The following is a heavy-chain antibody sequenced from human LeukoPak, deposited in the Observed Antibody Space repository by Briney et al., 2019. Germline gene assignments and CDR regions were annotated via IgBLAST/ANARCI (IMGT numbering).Heavy chain of an antibody. Sequence: HPGGSLRLSCAASGFAFSSYAMSWVRQAPGKGLEWVSAISGSGGSTYYADSVKGRFTISRDNAKNSLYLQMNSLRAEDTAVYYCAKGQPSTILGSVAGMDVWGQGTTVTVSS. J-gene: IGHJ6*02. CDR1: GFAFSSYA. V-gene: IGHV3-23*01. CDR2: ISGSGGST. D-gene: IGHD3-3*01. CDR3: AKGQPSTILGSVAGMDV.